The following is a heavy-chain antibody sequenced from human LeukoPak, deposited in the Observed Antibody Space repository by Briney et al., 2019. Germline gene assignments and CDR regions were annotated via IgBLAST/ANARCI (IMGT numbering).Heavy chain of an antibody. Sequence: SETLSLTCTVSGGSISYYYWSWIRQPPGKGLQWIGYVYYSGSTNYNRSLKSRVTISVDTSKNQFSLKLSSVTAADTAVYYCARVYYSSSYDYWYFDLWGRGTLVTVSS. J-gene: IGHJ2*01. V-gene: IGHV4-59*01. CDR1: GGSISYYY. D-gene: IGHD6-13*01. CDR2: VYYSGST. CDR3: ARVYYSSSYDYWYFDL.